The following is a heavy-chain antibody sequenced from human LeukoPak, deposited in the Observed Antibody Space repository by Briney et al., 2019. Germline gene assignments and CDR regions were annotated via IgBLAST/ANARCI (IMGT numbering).Heavy chain of an antibody. V-gene: IGHV3-7*03. Sequence: GGSLRLSCAASGFTFSSYWMSWVRQAPGKGLEWVANIKQDGSEKYYVDSVEGRFTISRDNAKSSLYLQMNSLRAEDTAVYYCASSRYCSSTSCPYYFDYWGQGTLVTVSS. D-gene: IGHD2-2*01. CDR3: ASSRYCSSTSCPYYFDY. CDR2: IKQDGSEK. J-gene: IGHJ4*02. CDR1: GFTFSSYW.